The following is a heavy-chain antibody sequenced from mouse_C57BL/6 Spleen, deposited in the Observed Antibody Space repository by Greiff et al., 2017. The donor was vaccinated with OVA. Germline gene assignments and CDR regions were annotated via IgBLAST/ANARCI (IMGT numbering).Heavy chain of an antibody. CDR2: ISYDGSN. J-gene: IGHJ3*01. D-gene: IGHD2-5*01. V-gene: IGHV3-6*01. CDR3: AREGDYSNYEAY. CDR1: GYSITSGYY. Sequence: EVKVEESGPGLVKPSQSLSLTCSVTGYSITSGYYWNWIRQFPGNKLEWMGYISYDGSNNYNPSLKNRISITRDTSKNQFFLKLNSVTTEDTATYYCAREGDYSNYEAYWGQGTLVTVSA.